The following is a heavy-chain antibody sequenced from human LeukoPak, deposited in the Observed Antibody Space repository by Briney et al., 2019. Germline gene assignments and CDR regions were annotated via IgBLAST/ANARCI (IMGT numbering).Heavy chain of an antibody. Sequence: SETLSLTCTVSGGSISSSSYYWGWIRQPPGKGLEWIGSIYYSGSTYYNPSLKSRVTISVDTSKNQFSLKLSSVTAADTAVYYCARDSRWFGESLLPWGQGTLVTVSS. CDR1: GGSISSSSYY. CDR2: IYYSGST. D-gene: IGHD3-10*01. V-gene: IGHV4-39*02. J-gene: IGHJ4*02. CDR3: ARDSRWFGESLLP.